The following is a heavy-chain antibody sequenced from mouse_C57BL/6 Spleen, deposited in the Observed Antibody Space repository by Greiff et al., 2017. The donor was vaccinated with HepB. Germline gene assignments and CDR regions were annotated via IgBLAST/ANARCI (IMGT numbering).Heavy chain of an antibody. CDR2: IRSKSNNYAT. Sequence: EVKVVESGGGLVQPKGSLKLSCAASGFSFNTYAMNWVRQAPGKGLEWVARIRSKSNNYATYYADSVKDRFTISRDDSESMLYLQMNNLKTEDTAMYYCVHGWFAYWGQGTLVTVSA. CDR3: VHGWFAY. J-gene: IGHJ3*01. CDR1: GFSFNTYA. V-gene: IGHV10-1*01.